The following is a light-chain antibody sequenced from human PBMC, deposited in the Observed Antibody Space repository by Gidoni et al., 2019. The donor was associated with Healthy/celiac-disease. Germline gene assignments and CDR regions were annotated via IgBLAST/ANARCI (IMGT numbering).Light chain of an antibody. J-gene: IGKJ1*01. CDR3: HQSSSLPWT. CDR2: YAS. CDR1: QCSGSS. V-gene: IGKV6D-21*02. Sequence: VLTQPPVFQSVTPKDVVTITCLASQCSGSSLHWYQQKPDQSPKPLIKYASPSISGVPSRFSGSGSGTDFTLTINSLEAEDAAAYYCHQSSSLPWTFGQGTKVEIK.